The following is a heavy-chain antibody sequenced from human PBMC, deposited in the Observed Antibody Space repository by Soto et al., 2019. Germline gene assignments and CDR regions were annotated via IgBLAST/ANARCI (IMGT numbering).Heavy chain of an antibody. CDR3: ARAQVEMATSYYFDY. Sequence: SVKVSCKASGGTFSSYAISWVRQAPGQGLEWMGGIIPIFGTANYAQKFQGRVTITADESTSTAYMELSSLRSEDTAVYYCARAQVEMATSYYFDYWGQGTLVTISS. CDR2: IIPIFGTA. J-gene: IGHJ4*02. CDR1: GGTFSSYA. D-gene: IGHD5-12*01. V-gene: IGHV1-69*13.